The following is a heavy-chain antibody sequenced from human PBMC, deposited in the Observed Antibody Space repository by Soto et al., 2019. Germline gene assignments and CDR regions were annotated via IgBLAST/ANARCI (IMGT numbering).Heavy chain of an antibody. D-gene: IGHD5-12*01. CDR1: NDSIRRYY. V-gene: IGHV4-59*01. J-gene: IGHJ1*01. Sequence: SSETLSLTCTVSNDSIRRYYWSWIRQPPGRGLEWIGYAFHTGGTNYNPSLKSRVTISVDSSKSQFALKLTSVTAADTAVYFCASSELATLRDTEYFHHWGQGTLVTVS. CDR2: AFHTGGT. CDR3: ASSELATLRDTEYFHH.